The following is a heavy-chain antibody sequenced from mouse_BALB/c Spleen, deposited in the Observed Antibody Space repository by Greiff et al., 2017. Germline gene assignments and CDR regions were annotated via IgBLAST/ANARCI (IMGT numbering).Heavy chain of an antibody. Sequence: DVQLQESGPGLVKPSQSLSLTCTVTGYSITSDYAWNWIRQFPGNKLEWMGYVSYSGSTSYNPSLKSRISITRDTSKNQFFLQLNSVTTEDTATYYCASYGNFFYYAMDYWGQGTSVTVSS. CDR2: VSYSGST. D-gene: IGHD2-1*01. CDR3: ASYGNFFYYAMDY. V-gene: IGHV3-2*02. CDR1: GYSITSDYA. J-gene: IGHJ4*01.